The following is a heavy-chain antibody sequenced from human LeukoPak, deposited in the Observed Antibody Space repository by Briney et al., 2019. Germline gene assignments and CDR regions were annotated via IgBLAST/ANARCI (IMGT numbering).Heavy chain of an antibody. CDR1: GYSFNTYW. CDR2: IYPGDSDT. D-gene: IGHD6-6*01. CDR3: ARQSSPYSSSSHFDY. Sequence: GESLKISCKGSGYSFNTYWIAWVRQLPGKGLEWMGIIYPGDSDTRYSPSFQGQVTISADKSITTAYLQWSSLKASDTAMYYCARQSSPYSSSSHFDYWGQGTLVTVSS. J-gene: IGHJ4*02. V-gene: IGHV5-51*01.